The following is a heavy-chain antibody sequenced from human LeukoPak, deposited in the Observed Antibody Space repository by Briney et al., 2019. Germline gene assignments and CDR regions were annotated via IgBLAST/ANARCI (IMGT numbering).Heavy chain of an antibody. Sequence: ASVKVSCKASGYTFTGYYMHWVRQAPGQGLEWMGWISAYNGNTNYAQKLQGRVTMTTDTSTSTAYMELRSLRSDDTAVYYCASFTTVTTDERYDAFDIWGQGTMVTVSS. CDR2: ISAYNGNT. CDR1: GYTFTGYY. D-gene: IGHD4-17*01. J-gene: IGHJ3*02. CDR3: ASFTTVTTDERYDAFDI. V-gene: IGHV1-18*04.